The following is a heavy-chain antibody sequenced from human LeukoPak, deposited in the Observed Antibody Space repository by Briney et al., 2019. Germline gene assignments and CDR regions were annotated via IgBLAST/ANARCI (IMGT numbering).Heavy chain of an antibody. Sequence: GGSLRLSCAASGFTFSSYGMHWVRQAPGKGLEWVAVIWYDGSNKYYADSVKGRFTISRDNSKNTLYPQMNSLRAEDTAVYYCARSGDYSGSSHFDYWGQGTLVTVSS. CDR3: ARSGDYSGSSHFDY. J-gene: IGHJ4*02. D-gene: IGHD1-26*01. V-gene: IGHV3-33*01. CDR1: GFTFSSYG. CDR2: IWYDGSNK.